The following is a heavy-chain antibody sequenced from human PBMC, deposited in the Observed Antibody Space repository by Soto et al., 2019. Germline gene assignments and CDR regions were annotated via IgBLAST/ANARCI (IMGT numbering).Heavy chain of an antibody. D-gene: IGHD2-2*03. Sequence: KPSETLSLTCTVSGGSISSGGYYWSWIRQHPGKGLEWIGYIYYSGSTYYNPSLKSRVTISVDTSKNQFSLKLSSVTAADTAVYYCARLDDGNWFDPWGQGTLVTVSS. CDR2: IYYSGST. CDR3: ARLDDGNWFDP. J-gene: IGHJ5*02. CDR1: GGSISSGGYY. V-gene: IGHV4-31*03.